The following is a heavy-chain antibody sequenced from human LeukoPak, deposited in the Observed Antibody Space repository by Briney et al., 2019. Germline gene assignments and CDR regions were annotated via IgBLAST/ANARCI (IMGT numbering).Heavy chain of an antibody. D-gene: IGHD1-26*01. J-gene: IGHJ4*02. CDR2: ISCGGGST. CDR1: GFTYSSDA. CDR3: AKGGKWDVTPFDY. V-gene: IGHV3-23*01. Sequence: GGSLRLSCAASGFTYSSDAMSWVRQAPGKGLDWDSTISCGGGSTYYAASVKGRFTISRDNSKNTLYLQVNSLRAEDTAVYYCAKGGKWDVTPFDYWGQGTLVTVSS.